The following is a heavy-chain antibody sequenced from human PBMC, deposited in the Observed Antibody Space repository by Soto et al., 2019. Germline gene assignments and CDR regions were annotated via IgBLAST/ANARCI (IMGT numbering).Heavy chain of an antibody. CDR2: IYYSGST. Sequence: QLQLQESGPGLVKPSETLSLTCTVSGGSISSSSYYWGWIRQPPGKGLEWIGSIYYSGSTYYNPSLKSRVTISVDTSKNQFSLKLSSVTAADTAVYYCVREYSSGWYWFDPWGQGTLVTVSS. CDR3: VREYSSGWYWFDP. V-gene: IGHV4-39*01. J-gene: IGHJ5*02. D-gene: IGHD6-19*01. CDR1: GGSISSSSYY.